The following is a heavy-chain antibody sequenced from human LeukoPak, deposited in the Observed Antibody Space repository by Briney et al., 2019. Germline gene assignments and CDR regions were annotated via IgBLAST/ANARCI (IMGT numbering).Heavy chain of an antibody. CDR1: GGSISSYY. CDR3: ARGVAARPLLVDGGYFDY. Sequence: RTSETLSLTCTVSGGSISSYYWSWIRQPPGKGLEWIGYIYYSGSTNYNPSLKSRVTISVDTSKNQFSLKLSSVTAADTAVYYCARGVAARPLLVDGGYFDYWGQGTLVTVSS. V-gene: IGHV4-59*01. CDR2: IYYSGST. J-gene: IGHJ4*02. D-gene: IGHD6-6*01.